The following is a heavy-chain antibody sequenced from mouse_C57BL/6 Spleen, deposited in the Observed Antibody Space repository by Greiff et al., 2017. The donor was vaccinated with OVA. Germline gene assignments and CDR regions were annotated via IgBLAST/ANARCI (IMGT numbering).Heavy chain of an antibody. Sequence: QVQLQQSGAELVRPGASVTLSCKASGYTFTDYEMHWVKQTPVHGLEWIGAIDPETGGTAYNQKCKGKAILTADKSSSTAYMELRSLTSDDSAVYYCTRIYYGNSTAWFAYWGQGTLVTVSA. CDR1: GYTFTDYE. D-gene: IGHD2-1*01. CDR2: IDPETGGT. J-gene: IGHJ3*01. V-gene: IGHV1-15*01. CDR3: TRIYYGNSTAWFAY.